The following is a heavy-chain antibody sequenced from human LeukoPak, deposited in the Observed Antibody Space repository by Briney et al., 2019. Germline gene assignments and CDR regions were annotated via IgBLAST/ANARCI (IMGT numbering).Heavy chain of an antibody. CDR2: INPNSGGT. D-gene: IGHD6-6*01. CDR3: AITSGWEQLVSVPIDY. Sequence: ASVKVSCKASGYTFTGYYMHWVRQAPGQGLEWMGWINPNSGGTNYAQKFQGRVTMTRDTSISTAYMELSRLRSDDTAVYYCAITSGWEQLVSVPIDYWGQGTLVTVSS. J-gene: IGHJ4*02. CDR1: GYTFTGYY. V-gene: IGHV1-2*02.